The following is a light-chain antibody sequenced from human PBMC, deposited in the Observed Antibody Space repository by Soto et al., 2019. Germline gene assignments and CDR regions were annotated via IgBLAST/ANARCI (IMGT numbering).Light chain of an antibody. CDR2: GTS. CDR1: QSVSSN. V-gene: IGKV3-15*01. CDR3: QQYNNWPIT. J-gene: IGKJ5*01. Sequence: ETVMTQSPATLSVSPGERATLSCRASQSVSSNLAWYQQKPGQAPRLLIYGTSTRATGIPARFSGSGSGTEFTLPISSLQSEDFAVYYCQQYNNWPITFGQGTRLEIK.